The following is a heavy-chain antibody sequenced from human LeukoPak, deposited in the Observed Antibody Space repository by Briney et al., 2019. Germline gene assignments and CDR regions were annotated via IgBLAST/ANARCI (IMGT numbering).Heavy chain of an antibody. J-gene: IGHJ4*02. Sequence: GGSLRLSCAASGFTFSSYAMHWVRQAPGKGLEWVAVISYDGSNKYYADSVKGRFTISRDNSKNTLYLQMNSLRAEDTAVYYCPRDLSSTSSWATVPDYWGQGTLVTVSS. V-gene: IGHV3-30-3*01. CDR1: GFTFSSYA. D-gene: IGHD2-2*01. CDR2: ISYDGSNK. CDR3: PRDLSSTSSWATVPDY.